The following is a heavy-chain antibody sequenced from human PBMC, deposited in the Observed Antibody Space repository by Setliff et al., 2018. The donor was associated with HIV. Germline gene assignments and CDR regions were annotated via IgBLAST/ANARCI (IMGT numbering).Heavy chain of an antibody. J-gene: IGHJ5*02. V-gene: IGHV4-4*09. CDR2: ISTSGSS. CDR1: GGSISSYY. CDR3: ARRARNSAIGTSWFDP. Sequence: SETLSLTCTVSGGSISSYYWSWIRQPPGKGLEWIGHISTSGSSNYNPSLKSRVTISVDMSKNQFSLNLNSVTAADTALYYCARRARNSAIGTSWFDPWGQGTLVTVSS. D-gene: IGHD6-13*01.